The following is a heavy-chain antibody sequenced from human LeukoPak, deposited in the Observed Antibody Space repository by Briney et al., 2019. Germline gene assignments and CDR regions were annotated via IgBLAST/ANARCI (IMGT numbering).Heavy chain of an antibody. CDR1: GTSVSNYIFY. V-gene: IGHV4-31*03. Sequence: PSETLSLTCSVSGTSVSNYIFYWNWIRQQPGKGLEWIGYIYHTGDTFYNPSLKSRVTISLDTSQNQFSLKLSSVTAADTAVYYCATYAGSSGRGFDYWGQGTLVTVSS. CDR3: ATYAGSSGRGFDY. D-gene: IGHD6-19*01. J-gene: IGHJ4*02. CDR2: IYHTGDT.